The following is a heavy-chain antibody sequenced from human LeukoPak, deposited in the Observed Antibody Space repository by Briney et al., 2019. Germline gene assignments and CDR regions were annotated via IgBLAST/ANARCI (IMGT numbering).Heavy chain of an antibody. Sequence: GGSLRLSCSASGFTFSNYAMHWVRQAPGKGLEYVSAISSNGANTYYADSVKGRVTISRDNSKNTLFLQLSSLRVEDTAVYYCVKRYCSGGSCYQFDYWGQGTLVIVSS. CDR2: ISSNGANT. V-gene: IGHV3-64D*09. CDR1: GFTFSNYA. D-gene: IGHD2-15*01. J-gene: IGHJ4*02. CDR3: VKRYCSGGSCYQFDY.